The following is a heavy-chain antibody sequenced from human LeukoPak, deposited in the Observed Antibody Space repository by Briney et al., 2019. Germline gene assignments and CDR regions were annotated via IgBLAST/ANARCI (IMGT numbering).Heavy chain of an antibody. D-gene: IGHD6-19*01. CDR2: ISRNGGST. V-gene: IGHV3-64*04. CDR3: AGDTGYSSGWYQTWYFDL. Sequence: GGSLRLSCSASGFTFNSYPVHWVRQAPGKGLEYVSGISRNGGSTYYADSVKGRFTISRDNSKNTLYLQMDSLRAEDTAVYYCAGDTGYSSGWYQTWYFDLWGRGTLVTVSS. CDR1: GFTFNSYP. J-gene: IGHJ2*01.